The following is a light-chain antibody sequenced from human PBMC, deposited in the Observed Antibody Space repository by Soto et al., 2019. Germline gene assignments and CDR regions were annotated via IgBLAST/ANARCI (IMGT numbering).Light chain of an antibody. CDR3: QQRSNWPPLT. Sequence: EIVLTQSPATLSLSPGERATLSCRASQSVSSYLAWYQQKPGQAPRLLIYDASNRATGIPARFSGSGSGTDFTRTISSLEPEDFAVYYCQQRSNWPPLTFGGGTKAEIK. J-gene: IGKJ4*01. CDR2: DAS. V-gene: IGKV3-11*01. CDR1: QSVSSY.